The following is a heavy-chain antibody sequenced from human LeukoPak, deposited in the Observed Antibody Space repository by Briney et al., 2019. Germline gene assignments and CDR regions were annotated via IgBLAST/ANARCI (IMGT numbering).Heavy chain of an antibody. CDR3: AKDIGGYSYGYGYYGMDV. V-gene: IGHV3-64D*06. Sequence: GGSLRLSCSASGFTFSDYAMFWVRQAPGKGLEYASATSSNGGNTYYADSVKGRFTISRDNSKNTLYLQMSSLRPEDTAVYYCAKDIGGYSYGYGYYGMDVSGQGTTVTVSS. CDR1: GFTFSDYA. J-gene: IGHJ6*02. D-gene: IGHD5-18*01. CDR2: TSSNGGNT.